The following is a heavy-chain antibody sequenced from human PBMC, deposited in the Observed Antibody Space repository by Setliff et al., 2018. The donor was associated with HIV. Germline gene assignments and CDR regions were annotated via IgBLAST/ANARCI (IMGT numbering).Heavy chain of an antibody. CDR3: ARFLHNWLDP. V-gene: IGHV4-61*02. Sequence: SETLSLTCTVSGGSISSSDYYWTWIRRPAGKGLEWIGRFYSSGGTYYNPSFDSRASMSIDTSKNQFLLKLTSVTAADTAVYYCARFLHNWLDPWGQGTLVTVSS. J-gene: IGHJ5*02. CDR1: GGSISSSDYY. CDR2: FYSSGGT.